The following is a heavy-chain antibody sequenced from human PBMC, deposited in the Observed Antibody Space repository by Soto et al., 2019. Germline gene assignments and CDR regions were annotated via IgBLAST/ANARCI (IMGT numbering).Heavy chain of an antibody. J-gene: IGHJ4*02. V-gene: IGHV3-53*01. CDR2: IYSGGST. D-gene: IGHD3-22*01. Sequence: GSLRLSCAASGFTVSSNYMSWVRQAPGKGLEWVSVIYSGGSTYYADSVKGRFTTSRDNSKNTLYLQMNSLRAEDTAVYYCARVQGVYYDSSGYYGYWGQGTLVTVSS. CDR3: ARVQGVYYDSSGYYGY. CDR1: GFTVSSNY.